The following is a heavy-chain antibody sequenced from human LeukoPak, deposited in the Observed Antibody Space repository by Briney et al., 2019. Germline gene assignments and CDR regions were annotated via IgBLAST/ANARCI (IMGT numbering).Heavy chain of an antibody. CDR3: ARDLRITFFGVVTATGGLDS. Sequence: GGSLRLSCAASGFTFSNYAMHWVRQAPGKGLTWLAVISYDGTNKYYAASVKGRFTISRDNSNNMVYLEMDSLRFEDTALYYCARDLRITFFGVVTATGGLDSWGQGTLVTVSS. J-gene: IGHJ4*02. CDR2: ISYDGTNK. D-gene: IGHD3-3*01. V-gene: IGHV3-30*04. CDR1: GFTFSNYA.